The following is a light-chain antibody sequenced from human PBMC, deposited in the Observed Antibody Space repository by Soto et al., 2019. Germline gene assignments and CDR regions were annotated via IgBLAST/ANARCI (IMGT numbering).Light chain of an antibody. CDR3: QEYNTYSRT. V-gene: IGKV1-5*03. J-gene: IGKJ1*01. CDR2: KAS. CDR1: QSISSW. Sequence: DIHMTQSPSTLSASVLDIVTITFLASQSISSWLAWYQQKPGKAPNLLIYKASSLESGVPSRFSGSGSGTEFTLTISSLQPDDFATYYCQEYNTYSRTFGQGTKVDIK.